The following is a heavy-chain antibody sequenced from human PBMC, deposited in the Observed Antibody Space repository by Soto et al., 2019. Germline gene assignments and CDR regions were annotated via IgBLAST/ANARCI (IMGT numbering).Heavy chain of an antibody. Sequence: ASVKVSCKASGYTFTSYAMHWVRQAPGQRLEWMGWVNAGNGNTKYSQKFQGRVTITRDTSASTAYMELSSLRSEDTAVYYCARGKLRFLEWLSSPYGMDVWGQGTTVTVSS. CDR2: VNAGNGNT. D-gene: IGHD3-3*01. CDR3: ARGKLRFLEWLSSPYGMDV. CDR1: GYTFTSYA. J-gene: IGHJ6*02. V-gene: IGHV1-3*01.